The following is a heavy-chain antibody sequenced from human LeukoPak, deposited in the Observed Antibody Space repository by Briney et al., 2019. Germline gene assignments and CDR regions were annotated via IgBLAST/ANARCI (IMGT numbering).Heavy chain of an antibody. CDR2: IYYSGST. D-gene: IGHD3-22*01. V-gene: IGHV4-59*01. Sequence: SETLSLTCTVSGGSISSYYWSWIRQPPGKGLEWIGYIYYSGSTNYNPSLKSRVTISVDTSKNQFSLKLSSVTAADTAVYYCARLYYYDSSGYSSGDYWGQGTLVTVSS. CDR1: GGSISSYY. J-gene: IGHJ4*02. CDR3: ARLYYYDSSGYSSGDY.